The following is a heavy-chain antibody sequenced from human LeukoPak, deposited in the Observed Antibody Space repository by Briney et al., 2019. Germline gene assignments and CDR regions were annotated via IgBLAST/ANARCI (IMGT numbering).Heavy chain of an antibody. V-gene: IGHV3-23*01. Sequence: GGSLRLSCEASGFSFGGFAMSWVRQAPGKGPGWGSGISGSGGSIFYADSVRGRFIMSRDNAKNTVYLEMTTPRAEDTAVFYCAKYSRGYGTAYLDSWGLGALVTVSS. CDR2: ISGSGGSI. CDR1: GFSFGGFA. CDR3: AKYSRGYGTAYLDS. J-gene: IGHJ4*02. D-gene: IGHD2-8*02.